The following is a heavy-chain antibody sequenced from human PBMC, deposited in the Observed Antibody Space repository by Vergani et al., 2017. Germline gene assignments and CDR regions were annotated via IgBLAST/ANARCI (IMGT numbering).Heavy chain of an antibody. J-gene: IGHJ6*03. CDR2: IYHSGRT. V-gene: IGHV4-38-2*02. Sequence: QVQLQESGPGLVKPSETLSLTCTVSGYSISSGYYWGWIRQPPGKGLEWIGSIYHSGRTYYNPSLKSRVTISVDTSKNQFSLKLSSVTAADTAVYYCAREIGYDCWSVNYYYYMDVWGKGTTVTVSS. D-gene: IGHD3-3*01. CDR3: AREIGYDCWSVNYYYYMDV. CDR1: GYSISSGYY.